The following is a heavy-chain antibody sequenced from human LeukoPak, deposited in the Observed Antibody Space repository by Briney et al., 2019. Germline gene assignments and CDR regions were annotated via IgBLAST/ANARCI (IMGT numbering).Heavy chain of an antibody. Sequence: GSLRLSCAASGFTVSSNYMSWVRQAPGKGLEWVSVIYSGGSTYYADSVKGRFTISRDNSKNTLYLQMNSLRAEDTAVYYCAREGVRCSSTSCYFDYWGQGTLVTVSS. CDR3: AREGVRCSSTSCYFDY. J-gene: IGHJ4*02. CDR2: IYSGGST. D-gene: IGHD2-2*01. V-gene: IGHV3-53*01. CDR1: GFTVSSNY.